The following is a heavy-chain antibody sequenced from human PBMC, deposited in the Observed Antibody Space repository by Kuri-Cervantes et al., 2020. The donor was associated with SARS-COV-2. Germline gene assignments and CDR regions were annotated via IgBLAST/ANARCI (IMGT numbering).Heavy chain of an antibody. J-gene: IGHJ4*02. CDR3: ASIELDGVAQFEIFDY. Sequence: SETLSLTCTVSGGSISSSSYYWGWIRQPPGKGLEWIGSIYYSGSTYYNPSLKSRVTISVDTSKNQFSLKLSSMTAADTAVYYCASIELDGVAQFEIFDYWGQGTLVTVSS. D-gene: IGHD2-8*02. CDR2: IYYSGST. CDR1: GGSISSSSYY. V-gene: IGHV4-39*01.